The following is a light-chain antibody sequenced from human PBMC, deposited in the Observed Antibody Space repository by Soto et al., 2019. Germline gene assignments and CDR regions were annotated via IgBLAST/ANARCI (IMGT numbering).Light chain of an antibody. CDR3: SSYTSSSTVV. CDR1: SSDVGGHNY. CDR2: DVS. V-gene: IGLV2-14*03. J-gene: IGLJ2*01. Sequence: QSVLTQPASVSGSPGQSITISCTGTSSDVGGHNYVSWYQQHPGKAPKLMIYDVSYRPSGVSNRFSGSKSGNTASLTISGLQAEDEADYYCSSYTSSSTVVFGGGTKLTVL.